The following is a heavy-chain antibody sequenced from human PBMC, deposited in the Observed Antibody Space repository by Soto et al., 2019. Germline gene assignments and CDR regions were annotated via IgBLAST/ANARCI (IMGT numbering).Heavy chain of an antibody. CDR3: ARDGQGERPYYFYYYGMDL. Sequence: GGSLRLSCAASGFSVSSNFMSWVRQAPGRGLEWVAVIYTGGKTFYADSVKGRFTISRDNSKNTLSLQMNSLRVEDTAVYYCARDGQGERPYYFYYYGMDLWGKGNMVNVSS. CDR1: GFSVSSNF. J-gene: IGHJ6*04. V-gene: IGHV3-53*01. CDR2: IYTGGKT.